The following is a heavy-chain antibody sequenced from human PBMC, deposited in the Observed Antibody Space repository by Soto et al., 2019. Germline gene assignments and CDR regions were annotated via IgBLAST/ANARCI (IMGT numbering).Heavy chain of an antibody. CDR1: GGSISSYY. CDR3: AGTTSRTYYDFWSGSTSPP. Sequence: SETLSLTCTVSGGSISSYYWSWIRQPPGKGLEWIGYIYYSGSTNYNPSLKSRVTISVDTSKNQFSLKLSSVTAADAAVYYCAGTTSRTYYDFWSGSTSPPWGQGTLVTVSS. CDR2: IYYSGST. V-gene: IGHV4-59*01. J-gene: IGHJ5*02. D-gene: IGHD3-3*01.